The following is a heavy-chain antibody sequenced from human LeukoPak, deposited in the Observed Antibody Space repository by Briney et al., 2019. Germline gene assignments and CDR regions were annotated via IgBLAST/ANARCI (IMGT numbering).Heavy chain of an antibody. CDR3: AGRPDTAMVPIFDY. D-gene: IGHD5-18*01. Sequence: ASVKVSCKASGYTFTSYYMHWVRQAPGQGLEWMGIINPSGGSTSYAQKFQGRVTMTRNTSISTAYMELSSLRSEDTAVYFCAGRPDTAMVPIFDYWGQGTLVTISS. J-gene: IGHJ4*02. V-gene: IGHV1-46*01. CDR2: INPSGGST. CDR1: GYTFTSYY.